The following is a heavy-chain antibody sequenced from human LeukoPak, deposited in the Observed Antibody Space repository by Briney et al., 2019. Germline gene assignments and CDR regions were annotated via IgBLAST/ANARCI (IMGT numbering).Heavy chain of an antibody. Sequence: SETLSLTCAVYGGSFSGHYWSWIRQPPGKGLEWIGYIYYSGSTNYNPSLKSRVTISVDTSKNQFSLKLSSVTAADTAVYYCARGALRYFDWLKKDYYYMDVWGKGTTVTISS. CDR3: ARGALRYFDWLKKDYYYMDV. D-gene: IGHD3-9*01. CDR1: GGSFSGHY. V-gene: IGHV4-59*11. J-gene: IGHJ6*03. CDR2: IYYSGST.